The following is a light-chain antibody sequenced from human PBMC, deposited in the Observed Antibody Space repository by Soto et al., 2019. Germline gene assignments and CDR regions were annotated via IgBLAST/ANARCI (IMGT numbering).Light chain of an antibody. CDR1: QSVSTSY. V-gene: IGKV3-20*01. CDR2: GAS. Sequence: EIVLTQSPGTLSLSPGERATLSCRASQSVSTSYLAWYQQKPGQAPRLLIYGASSRATGIPDRFSDSGSGTDFALPISRLEPEDFAVYYCQQYGSSPPWTFGQGTKVEIK. CDR3: QQYGSSPPWT. J-gene: IGKJ1*01.